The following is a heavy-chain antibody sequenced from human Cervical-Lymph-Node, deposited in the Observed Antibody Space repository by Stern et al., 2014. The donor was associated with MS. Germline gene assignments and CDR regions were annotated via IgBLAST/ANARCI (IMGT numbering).Heavy chain of an antibody. CDR3: ARGLWWDYRFDY. J-gene: IGHJ4*02. D-gene: IGHD2-8*02. CDR1: GGSFSGYY. V-gene: IGHV4-34*01. Sequence: QVQLQQWGAGLLKPSETLSLTCAVYGGSFSGYYWSWIRQPPGKGLEWIGEINHSGSTNYNPSLKSRVTISVDTSKNQFSLKLSSVTAADTAVYYCARGLWWDYRFDYWGQGTLVTVSS. CDR2: INHSGST.